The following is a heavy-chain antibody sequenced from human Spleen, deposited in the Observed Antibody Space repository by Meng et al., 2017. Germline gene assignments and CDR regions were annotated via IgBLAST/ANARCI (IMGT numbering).Heavy chain of an antibody. CDR2: FVNYVDT. J-gene: IGHJ4*02. Sequence: QVHLLQSGPEVKKPGASGRVSCKASGYTFASYGICWVRRAPGQGLEWMGWFVNYVDTYPAPKFQGRVTMTTDTHTNTAFMELRSLTSDDTAVYYCASGTPGRSYCDYWGQGTLVTVSS. CDR1: GYTFASYG. CDR3: ASGTPGRSYCDY. V-gene: IGHV1-18*01. D-gene: IGHD2-15*01.